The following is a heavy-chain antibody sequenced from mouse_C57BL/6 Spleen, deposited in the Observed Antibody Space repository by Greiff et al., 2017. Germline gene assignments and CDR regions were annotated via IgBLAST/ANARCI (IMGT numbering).Heavy chain of an antibody. D-gene: IGHD2-5*01. CDR1: GYTFTSYW. CDR2: IDPNSGGT. Sequence: QVQLQQPGAELVKPGASVKLSCKASGYTFTSYWMHWVKQRPGRGLEWIGRIDPNSGGTKYNEKFKSKATLPVDKPSSTAYMQLSSLTSEDSAVYYCARYPSYYSNYDAWFAYWGQGTLVTVSA. CDR3: ARYPSYYSNYDAWFAY. J-gene: IGHJ3*01. V-gene: IGHV1-72*01.